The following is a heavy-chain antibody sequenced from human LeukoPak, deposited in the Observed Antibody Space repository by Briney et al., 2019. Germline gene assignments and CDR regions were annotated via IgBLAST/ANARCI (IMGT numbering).Heavy chain of an antibody. Sequence: SETLSLTCAVYGGSFSGYYWSWIRQPPGKGLEWIGEINHSGSTNYNPSLKSRVTISVDTSKNQFSLKLSSVTAADTAVYYCARGRPYYDFWSGYYKYYFDYWSQGTLVTVSS. J-gene: IGHJ4*02. CDR1: GGSFSGYY. CDR3: ARGRPYYDFWSGYYKYYFDY. V-gene: IGHV4-34*01. D-gene: IGHD3-3*01. CDR2: INHSGST.